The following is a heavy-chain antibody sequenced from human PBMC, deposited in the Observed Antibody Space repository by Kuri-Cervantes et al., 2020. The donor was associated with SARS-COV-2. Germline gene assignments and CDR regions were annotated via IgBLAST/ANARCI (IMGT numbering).Heavy chain of an antibody. V-gene: IGHV4-61*03. Sequence: SETLSLTCAVSRGSVSSGSYYWSWIRQPPGKGLEWIGYIYYSGSTNYNPSLKSRVTISVDTSQNHFSLKLTSVTAADTAVYYCARGFMRVGGCDYGDYVANPGGDYCGQGTLVTVSS. CDR1: RGSVSSGSYY. CDR3: ARGFMRVGGCDYGDYVANPGGDY. D-gene: IGHD4-17*01. J-gene: IGHJ4*02. CDR2: IYYSGST.